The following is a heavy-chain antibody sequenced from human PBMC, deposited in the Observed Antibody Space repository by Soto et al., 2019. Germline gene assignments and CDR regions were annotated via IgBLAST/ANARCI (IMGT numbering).Heavy chain of an antibody. CDR3: GKETGSPFCYGVDY. Sequence: EVQLLESGGGLVQPGGYLTLSCAASGCTFSTYAMDWVRQAPGKGVEWVSTIQGRDDTTFYADSVRGRFTISRDNSKNTMSLQMNTRRGDDTAVYYCGKETGSPFCYGVDYWGQGALVPVSS. CDR2: IQGRDDTT. D-gene: IGHD5-18*01. J-gene: IGHJ4*02. CDR1: GCTFSTYA. V-gene: IGHV3-23*01.